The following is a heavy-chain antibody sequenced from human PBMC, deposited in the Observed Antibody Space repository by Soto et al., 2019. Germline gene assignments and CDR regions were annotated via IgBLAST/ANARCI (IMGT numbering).Heavy chain of an antibody. CDR2: IYYSGST. V-gene: IGHV4-30-4*01. J-gene: IGHJ4*02. D-gene: IGHD1-7*01. Sequence: SETLSLTCTVSGGSISSYYWSWIRQPPGKGLEWIGYIYYSGSTYYNPSLKSRVTISVDTSKNQFSLKLSSVTAADTAVYYCAREGSGTSSDYWGQGTLVTVPS. CDR1: GGSISSYY. CDR3: AREGSGTSSDY.